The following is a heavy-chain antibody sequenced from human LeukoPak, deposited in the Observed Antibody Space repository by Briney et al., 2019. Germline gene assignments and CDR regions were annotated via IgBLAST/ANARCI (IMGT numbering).Heavy chain of an antibody. V-gene: IGHV3-7*01. Sequence: GGSLRLSCAASGFTFSSNWMSWVRQAPGKGLEWVANIKEDGSEKYYVDSVKGRFTISRDNAKNSLYLQMNSLRAEDTAVYYYARDEYNWNVDAFDIWGQGTVVTVSS. D-gene: IGHD1-20*01. CDR2: IKEDGSEK. CDR1: GFTFSSNW. J-gene: IGHJ3*02. CDR3: ARDEYNWNVDAFDI.